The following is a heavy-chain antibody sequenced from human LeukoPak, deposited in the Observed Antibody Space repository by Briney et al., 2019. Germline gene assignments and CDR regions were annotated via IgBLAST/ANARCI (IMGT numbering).Heavy chain of an antibody. CDR1: GGSISSYY. Sequence: SETLSLTCTVSGGSISSYYWSWIRQPAGKGLEWIGRICTSGSTNYNPSLKSRVTMSVDTSKNQFSLKLSSVTAADTAVYYCARDNGGIAASYYFDYWGQGTLVTVSS. CDR3: ARDNGGIAASYYFDY. D-gene: IGHD6-13*01. V-gene: IGHV4-4*07. CDR2: ICTSGST. J-gene: IGHJ4*02.